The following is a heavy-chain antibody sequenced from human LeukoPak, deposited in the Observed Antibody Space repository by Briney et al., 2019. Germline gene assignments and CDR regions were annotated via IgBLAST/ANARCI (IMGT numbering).Heavy chain of an antibody. D-gene: IGHD4-11*01. Sequence: SETLSLTCTVSGVSISSISYYWGWIRQPPGKGLEWIGSIYYSGGTYYNPSLKSRVTLSVGTSKNQITLKMSSETAADTAVYYCARRSMTTVDYWGQGTLVTVSS. CDR1: GVSISSISYY. J-gene: IGHJ4*02. V-gene: IGHV4-39*01. CDR2: IYYSGGT. CDR3: ARRSMTTVDY.